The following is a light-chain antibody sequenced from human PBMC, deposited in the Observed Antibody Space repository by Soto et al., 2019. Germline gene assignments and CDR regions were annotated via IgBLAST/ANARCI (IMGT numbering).Light chain of an antibody. Sequence: EIVLTQSPGTLSLSPGERSTLSCSASQSVSSSYLAWYQQKPGQAPRLLIYGASSRATGIPDRFSGSGSGTDFTLTISRLEPEDFAVYYCQQYGRSPRTFGRGTKVEIK. J-gene: IGKJ4*02. CDR1: QSVSSSY. CDR2: GAS. CDR3: QQYGRSPRT. V-gene: IGKV3-20*01.